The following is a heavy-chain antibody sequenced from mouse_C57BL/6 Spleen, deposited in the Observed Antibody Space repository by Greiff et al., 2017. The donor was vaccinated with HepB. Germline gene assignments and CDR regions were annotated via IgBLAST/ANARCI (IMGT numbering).Heavy chain of an antibody. J-gene: IGHJ4*01. Sequence: DVMLVESGGGLVKPGGSLKLSCAASGFTFSDYGMHWVRQAPEKGLEWVAYISSGSSTIYYADTVKGRFTISRDNAKNTLFLQMTSLRSEDTAMYYCARTNGYDDYAMDYWGQGTSVTVSS. CDR2: ISSGSSTI. CDR3: ARTNGYDDYAMDY. CDR1: GFTFSDYG. D-gene: IGHD2-2*01. V-gene: IGHV5-17*01.